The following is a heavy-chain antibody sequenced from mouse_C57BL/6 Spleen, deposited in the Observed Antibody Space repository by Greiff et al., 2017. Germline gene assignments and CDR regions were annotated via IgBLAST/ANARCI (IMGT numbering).Heavy chain of an antibody. CDR2: IDPETGGT. J-gene: IGHJ1*03. CDR1: GYTFTDYE. V-gene: IGHV1-15*01. CDR3: TRGPPSWYFDV. Sequence: QVQLQQSGAELVRPGASVTLSCKASGYTFTDYEMHWVKQTPVHGLEWIGAIDPETGGTAYNQKFKGKAILTADKSSRTAYMELRSLTSEDSAVYYCTRGPPSWYFDVWGTGTTVTVSS.